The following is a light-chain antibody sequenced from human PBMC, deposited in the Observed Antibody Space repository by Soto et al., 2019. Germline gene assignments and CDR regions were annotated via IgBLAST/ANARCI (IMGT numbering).Light chain of an antibody. V-gene: IGKV1-5*01. CDR2: DAS. J-gene: IGKJ1*01. CDR3: QQYNSYSPERT. Sequence: DIQMTQSPSTLSASVGDRDTITCRASQSISSWLAWYQQKPGKAPKLLIYDASSLESGVPSRFSGSGSGTEFTLTISSLQPDDFATYYCQQYNSYSPERTFGQGTKV. CDR1: QSISSW.